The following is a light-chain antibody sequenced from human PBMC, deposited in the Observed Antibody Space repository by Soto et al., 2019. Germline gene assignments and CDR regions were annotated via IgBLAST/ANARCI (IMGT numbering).Light chain of an antibody. CDR1: SSDVGSYNR. CDR3: SLYTGSSTRWV. Sequence: QSALTQLPSVSGSPGQSVTISCTGTSSDVGSYNRVSWYQQSPGTAPKLMIYEVSNRPSGVPDRFSGSKSGNTASLTISGLQAEDEADYFCSLYTGSSTRWVFGGGTKLTVL. J-gene: IGLJ3*02. V-gene: IGLV2-18*01. CDR2: EVS.